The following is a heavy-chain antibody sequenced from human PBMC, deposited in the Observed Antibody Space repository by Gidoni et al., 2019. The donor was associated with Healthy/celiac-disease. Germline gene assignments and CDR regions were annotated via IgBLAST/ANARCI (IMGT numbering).Heavy chain of an antibody. V-gene: IGHV3-30*18. CDR2: ISYDGSNK. J-gene: IGHJ4*02. D-gene: IGHD2-15*01. Sequence: QVQLVESGGGVVQPGRSLRLSCAASGFNFSSYGMHWVRQAPGKGLEWVSVISYDGSNKYYADSVKGRFTISRDNSKNTLYLQMNSLRAEDTAVYYCAKDLATVVVVAAFDYWGQGTLVTVSS. CDR1: GFNFSSYG. CDR3: AKDLATVVVVAAFDY.